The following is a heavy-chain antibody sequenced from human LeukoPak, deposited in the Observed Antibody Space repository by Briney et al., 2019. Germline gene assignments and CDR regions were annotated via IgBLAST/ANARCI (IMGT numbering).Heavy chain of an antibody. V-gene: IGHV3-49*04. J-gene: IGHJ4*02. CDR2: IRSKAYGGTT. CDR3: ARALSPITIFGVVTPPDY. Sequence: GGSLILSCTASGFTFGDYAMSWVRQAPGKGLEWVGFIRSKAYGGTTEYAASVKGRFTISRDDSKSIAYLQMNSLRAEDTAVYYCARALSPITIFGVVTPPDYWGQGTLVTVSS. D-gene: IGHD3-3*01. CDR1: GFTFGDYA.